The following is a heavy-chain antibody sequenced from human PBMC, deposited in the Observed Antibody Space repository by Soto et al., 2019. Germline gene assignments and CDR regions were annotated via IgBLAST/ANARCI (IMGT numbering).Heavy chain of an antibody. CDR1: GGTFSSYA. V-gene: IGHV1-69*13. D-gene: IGHD7-27*01. Sequence: ASVKVSCKASGGTFSSYAISWVRQAPGQGLEWMGGIIPIFGTANYAQKFQGRVTITADESTSTAYMELSSLRSEDTAVYYCARDGESGVTGDPSTWYFDYWGQGTLVTVSS. CDR3: ARDGESGVTGDPSTWYFDY. J-gene: IGHJ4*02. CDR2: IIPIFGTA.